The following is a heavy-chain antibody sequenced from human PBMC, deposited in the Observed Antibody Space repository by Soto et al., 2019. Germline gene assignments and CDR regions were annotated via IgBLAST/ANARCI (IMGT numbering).Heavy chain of an antibody. Sequence: QVQLVQSGAEVKKPGASVKVYCKASGYTFTSYAMHWVRQAPGQRLEWMGWINACNGNTKYSQKVQGRVTITRDTSASHSYMALRILRSEDTAVYYCAGSARSSEILTGYFDYLGQGTLVTFSS. CDR2: INACNGNT. V-gene: IGHV1-3*01. CDR1: GYTFTSYA. J-gene: IGHJ4*02. D-gene: IGHD3-9*01. CDR3: AGSARSSEILTGYFDY.